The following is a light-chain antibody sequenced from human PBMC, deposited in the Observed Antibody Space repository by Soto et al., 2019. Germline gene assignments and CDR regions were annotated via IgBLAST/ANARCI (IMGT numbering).Light chain of an antibody. CDR2: AAS. Sequence: DIQMTQSPSSPSASVGDRVTITCQASQNINNYLNWYQQKPGRAPKVLIYAASSLQSGVPSRFSGGGSGTDFTLSISRLQPEDFATYYCQQSYITPLTFGGGTKVDIK. J-gene: IGKJ4*01. CDR1: QNINNY. CDR3: QQSYITPLT. V-gene: IGKV1-39*01.